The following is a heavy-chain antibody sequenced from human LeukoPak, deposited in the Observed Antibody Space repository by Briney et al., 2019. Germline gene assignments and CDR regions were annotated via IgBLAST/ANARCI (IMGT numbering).Heavy chain of an antibody. CDR1: GYTFTGYY. CDR2: SNPNSGGT. Sequence: ASVKVSCKASGYTFTGYYMHWVRQAPGQGLEWMGWSNPNSGGTNYAQKFQGRVTMTRDTSISTSYMELSRLRSDDTAVYYCARVIAVAATKYYGMDVWGQGTTVTVSS. J-gene: IGHJ6*02. V-gene: IGHV1-2*02. CDR3: ARVIAVAATKYYGMDV. D-gene: IGHD6-19*01.